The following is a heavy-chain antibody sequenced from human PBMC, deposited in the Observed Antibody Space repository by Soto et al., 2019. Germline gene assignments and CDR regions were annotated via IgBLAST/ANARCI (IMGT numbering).Heavy chain of an antibody. CDR3: AKCVAGVAATPYFDY. J-gene: IGHJ4*02. D-gene: IGHD2-15*01. V-gene: IGHV3-23*01. CDR2: ISGSGGST. Sequence: GGSLGLSCAASGFTFSSYAMSWVRQAPGKGLEWVSAISGSGGSTYYADSVKGRFTISRDNSKNTLYLQMNSLRAEDTAVYYCAKCVAGVAATPYFDYWGQGTLVTVST. CDR1: GFTFSSYA.